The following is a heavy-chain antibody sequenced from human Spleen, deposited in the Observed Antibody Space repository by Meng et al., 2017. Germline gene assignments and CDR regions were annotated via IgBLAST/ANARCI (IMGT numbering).Heavy chain of an antibody. V-gene: IGHV3-9*03. J-gene: IGHJ3*02. CDR2: ISWDSGWV. CDR3: AKDGNSVYIPDSFDM. Sequence: GGSLRLSCAASGFTFEDYAMHWVRQAPGKGLEWVSGISWDSGWVAYADSVKGRFTVSRDNAKKSLYLQMDSLRAEDMALYYCAKDGNSVYIPDSFDMWGQGTMVTVSS. CDR1: GFTFEDYA. D-gene: IGHD2/OR15-2a*01.